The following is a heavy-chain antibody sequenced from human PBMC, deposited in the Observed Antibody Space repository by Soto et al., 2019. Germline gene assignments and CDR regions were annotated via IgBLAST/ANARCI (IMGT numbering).Heavy chain of an antibody. Sequence: SVKVSCKASGGTFSSYAISGVRQAPGQGLEWMGGIIPIFGTANYAQKFQGRVTITADESTSTAYMELSSLRSEDTAVYYCARDGSGSWIFDYWGQGTLVTVSS. CDR2: IIPIFGTA. V-gene: IGHV1-69*13. D-gene: IGHD3-10*01. CDR1: GGTFSSYA. CDR3: ARDGSGSWIFDY. J-gene: IGHJ4*02.